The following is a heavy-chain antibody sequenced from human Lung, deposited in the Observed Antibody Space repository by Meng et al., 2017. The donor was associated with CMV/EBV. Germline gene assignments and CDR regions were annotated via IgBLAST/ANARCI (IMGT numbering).Heavy chain of an antibody. CDR3: ARVGSNNWIIDH. Sequence: GGSXRLXCVGSGFPFSDHYMDWVRQAPGKGLEWVGRCRNKDNSHTTEYGASVKGRFTISRDDSESSLYLQMTSLKAEDTAVYFCARVGSNNWIIDHWGQGTXVTGSS. V-gene: IGHV3-72*01. D-gene: IGHD1-20*01. CDR1: GFPFSDHY. CDR2: CRNKDNSHTT. J-gene: IGHJ4*02.